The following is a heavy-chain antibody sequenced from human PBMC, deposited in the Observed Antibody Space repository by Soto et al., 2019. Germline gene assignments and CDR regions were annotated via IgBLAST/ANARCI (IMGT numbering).Heavy chain of an antibody. CDR2: IYYSGST. D-gene: IGHD3-9*01. J-gene: IGHJ4*02. V-gene: IGHV4-31*03. CDR1: GGSISSGGYY. CDR3: ARERGSYDILTGYEHVNFDY. Sequence: SETLSLTCTVSGGSISSGGYYWSWIRQHPGKGLEWIGYIYYSGSTYYNPSLKSRVTISVDTSKNQFSLKLSSVTAADTAVYYCARERGSYDILTGYEHVNFDYWGQGTLVTVSS.